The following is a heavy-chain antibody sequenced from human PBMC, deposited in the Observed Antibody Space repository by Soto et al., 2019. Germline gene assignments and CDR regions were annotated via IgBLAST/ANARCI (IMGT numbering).Heavy chain of an antibody. D-gene: IGHD1-1*01. V-gene: IGHV1-2*02. Sequence: QVQLVQSGAEVKKPGASVKVSCTSPRYIFTAYFMHWVRQAPGQGPELMGWINPNNGATHYGLSFQGRVTMTRDTSISTAYMELSSLRSDDTAVYYCASHDPGARFDPWGQGTLVIVSS. J-gene: IGHJ5*02. CDR3: ASHDPGARFDP. CDR2: INPNNGAT. CDR1: RYIFTAYF.